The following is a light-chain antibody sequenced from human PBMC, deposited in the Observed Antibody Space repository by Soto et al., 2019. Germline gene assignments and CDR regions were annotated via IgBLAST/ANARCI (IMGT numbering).Light chain of an antibody. Sequence: QSALTQPPSASGSPGQSVTISCTGTSSDYVSWYQQHPGKPPKLLIYEVIKRPSGVPDRFSGSKSGNTASLTVSGLQAEDEADYHCTSYAGNNNVVFGGGTKVTVL. J-gene: IGLJ2*01. CDR2: EVI. CDR3: TSYAGNNNVV. V-gene: IGLV2-8*01. CDR1: SSDY.